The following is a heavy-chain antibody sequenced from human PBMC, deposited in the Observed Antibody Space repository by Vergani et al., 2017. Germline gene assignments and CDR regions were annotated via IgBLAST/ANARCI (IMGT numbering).Heavy chain of an antibody. D-gene: IGHD4-17*01. V-gene: IGHV3-66*01. J-gene: IGHJ4*02. CDR1: GFTVSSNY. CDR2: IYSGGST. Sequence: EVQLVESGGGLVQPGGSLRLSCAASGFTVSSNYMSWVRQAPGKGLEWVSVIYSGGSTYYADSVKGRFTISRDNSKNTLYLQMNSLSAEDTAVYYCASSPGAMTPEDDYFDYWGQGTLVTVSS. CDR3: ASSPGAMTPEDDYFDY.